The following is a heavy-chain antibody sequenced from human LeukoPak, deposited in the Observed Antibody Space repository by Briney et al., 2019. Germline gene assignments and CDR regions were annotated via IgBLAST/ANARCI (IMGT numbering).Heavy chain of an antibody. D-gene: IGHD3-3*01. Sequence: PSETLSLTCTVSGGSISSSNYYWGWIRQPPGKGLEWIGSIYYSGSTFYNPSLKSRVTISVDTSKNQFSLKLTSVTAADTAVYYCARLDYDFWSGTFDYWGQGTLVTASS. V-gene: IGHV4-39*01. CDR1: GGSISSSNYY. CDR2: IYYSGST. J-gene: IGHJ4*02. CDR3: ARLDYDFWSGTFDY.